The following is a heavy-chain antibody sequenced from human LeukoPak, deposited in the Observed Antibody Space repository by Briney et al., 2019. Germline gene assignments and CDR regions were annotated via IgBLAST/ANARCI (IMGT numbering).Heavy chain of an antibody. V-gene: IGHV3-30-3*01. CDR1: GFTFSSHA. CDR2: IWYDGGKI. J-gene: IGHJ6*03. CDR3: ARGGGGSYYYYYYYMDV. Sequence: GGSLRLSCAPSGFTFSSHAMHWVRQAPGEGLEWVALIWYDGGKIYYADSVKGRFTISRDNSKNTLYLQMNSLRAEDTAVYYCARGGGGSYYYYYYYMDVWGKGTTVTVSS. D-gene: IGHD1-26*01.